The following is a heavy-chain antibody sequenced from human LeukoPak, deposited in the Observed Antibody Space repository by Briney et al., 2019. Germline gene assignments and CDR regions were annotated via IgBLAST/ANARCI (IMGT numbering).Heavy chain of an antibody. V-gene: IGHV4-59*12. CDR2: IYYSGST. CDR1: GGSISSYY. J-gene: IGHJ4*02. Sequence: SETLSLTCTVSGGSISSYYWSWIRQPPGKGLEWIGYIYYSGSTNYNPSLESRVTISVDTSKNQFSLKLSSVTAADTAVYYCARFSDTYCSGGSCYSRNFDYWGQGTLVTVSS. CDR3: ARFSDTYCSGGSCYSRNFDY. D-gene: IGHD2-15*01.